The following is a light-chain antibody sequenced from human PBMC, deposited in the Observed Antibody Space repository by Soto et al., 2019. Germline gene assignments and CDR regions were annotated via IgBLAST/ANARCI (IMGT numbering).Light chain of an antibody. J-gene: IGKJ1*01. CDR1: QTVSSHY. Sequence: EIVLTQSPGTLSLSPGERATLSCRASQTVSSHYLTWYQQKPGQAPRLLIYGASSRAAGIPDRFSGSGSGTDFTLIISRLESEDFAVYYCQQYGTSPWTFGQGTKVDI. CDR2: GAS. CDR3: QQYGTSPWT. V-gene: IGKV3-20*01.